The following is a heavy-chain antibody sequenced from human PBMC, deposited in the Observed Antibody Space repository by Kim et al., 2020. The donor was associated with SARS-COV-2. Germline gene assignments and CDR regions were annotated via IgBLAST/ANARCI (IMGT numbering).Heavy chain of an antibody. CDR3: AKGRRGAGDLHGAFDI. J-gene: IGHJ3*02. Sequence: GGSLRLSCAASGFTFDDYAMHWVRQAPGKGLEWVSGISWNSGSIGYADSVKGRFTISRDNAKNSLYLQMNSLRAEDTALYYCAKGRRGAGDLHGAFDIWGQGTMVTVSS. V-gene: IGHV3-9*01. D-gene: IGHD3-10*01. CDR2: ISWNSGSI. CDR1: GFTFDDYA.